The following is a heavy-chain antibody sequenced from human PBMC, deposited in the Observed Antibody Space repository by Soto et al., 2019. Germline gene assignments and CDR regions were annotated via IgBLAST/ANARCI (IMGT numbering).Heavy chain of an antibody. V-gene: IGHV1-58*01. CDR3: AGERDTTPVFNH. J-gene: IGHJ5*02. CDR2: VVVGSDNT. Sequence: GASVKVSCKACGFTFRRSSVRWMRQARGQRLEWIGWVVVGSDNTRYAQDFQDRVTITRDMSTSTSYMELSSLTSEDTAVYFCAGERDTTPVFNHWGKGPPVTVPP. CDR1: GFTFRRSS. D-gene: IGHD2-15*01.